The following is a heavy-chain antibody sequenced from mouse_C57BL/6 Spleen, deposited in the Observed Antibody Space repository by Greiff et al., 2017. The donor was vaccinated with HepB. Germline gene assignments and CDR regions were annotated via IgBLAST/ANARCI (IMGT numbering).Heavy chain of an antibody. CDR3: ARHPYGSSFYAMDY. CDR2: ISGGGGNT. D-gene: IGHD1-1*01. J-gene: IGHJ4*01. CDR1: GFTFSSYT. V-gene: IGHV5-9*01. Sequence: EVKLVESGGGLVKPGGSLKLSCAASGFTFSSYTMSWVRQTPEKRLEWVATISGGGGNTYYPDSVKGRFTISRDNAKNTLYLQMSSLRSEDTALYYCARHPYGSSFYAMDYWGQGTSVTVSS.